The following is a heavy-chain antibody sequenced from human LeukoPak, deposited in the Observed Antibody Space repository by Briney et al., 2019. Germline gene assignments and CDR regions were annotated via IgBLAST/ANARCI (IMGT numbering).Heavy chain of an antibody. CDR2: IIPIFGTA. Sequence: SVKVSCKASGGTFSSYAISWVRQAPGQGLGWMGGIIPIFGTANYAQKFQGRVTITADESTSTAYMELSSLRSEDTAVYYCARDLGCSSGWYCNYWGQGTLVTVSS. J-gene: IGHJ4*02. CDR1: GGTFSSYA. V-gene: IGHV1-69*13. CDR3: ARDLGCSSGWYCNY. D-gene: IGHD6-19*01.